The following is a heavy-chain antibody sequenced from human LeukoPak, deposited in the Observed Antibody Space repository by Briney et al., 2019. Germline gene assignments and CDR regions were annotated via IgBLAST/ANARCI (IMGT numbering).Heavy chain of an antibody. CDR1: GFTFSNAW. J-gene: IGHJ4*02. CDR2: IKSNTDGGTT. V-gene: IGHV3-15*01. D-gene: IGHD6-19*01. CDR3: TTDLQYSSGWLQIDY. Sequence: GASLRLSCAASGFTFSNAWMSWVRQAPGQGLEWVGRIKSNTDGGTTDYAETVKGRFTISRDDSTNTLYLQMNSLKTEDTAVYYCTTDLQYSSGWLQIDYWGQGTLVPVSS.